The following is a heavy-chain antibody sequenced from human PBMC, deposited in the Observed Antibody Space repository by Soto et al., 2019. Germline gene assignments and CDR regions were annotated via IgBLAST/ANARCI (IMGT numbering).Heavy chain of an antibody. V-gene: IGHV1-2*02. CDR1: GYTFTGYY. CDR2: INPNSGGT. Sequence: ASVKVSCKASGYTFTGYYMRWVRQAPGQGLEWMGWINPNSGGTNYAQKFQGRVTMTRDTSISTAYMELSRLRSDDTAVYYCASLATPYCSGGSCARPYYGMDVWGQGTTVTVSS. D-gene: IGHD2-15*01. CDR3: ASLATPYCSGGSCARPYYGMDV. J-gene: IGHJ6*02.